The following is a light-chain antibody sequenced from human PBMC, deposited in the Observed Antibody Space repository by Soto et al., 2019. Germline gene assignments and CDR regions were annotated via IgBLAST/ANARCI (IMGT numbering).Light chain of an antibody. Sequence: IQMTQSPSTLSASVGDRVTITCRASQTIGSWLAWYQQKPGKAPRLLIYKASSLQSGVPSRFSGSASGTEFTLTVSSLQPDDFATYYCQQSRTFGQGTKVEIK. CDR3: QQSRT. CDR2: KAS. CDR1: QTIGSW. J-gene: IGKJ1*01. V-gene: IGKV1-5*03.